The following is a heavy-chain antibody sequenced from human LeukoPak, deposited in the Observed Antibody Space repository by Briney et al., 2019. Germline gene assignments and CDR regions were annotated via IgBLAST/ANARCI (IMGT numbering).Heavy chain of an antibody. J-gene: IGHJ4*02. CDR3: ARGCSAAGCIDY. CDR1: GFTFSSYD. V-gene: IGHV3-13*01. Sequence: GGSLRLSCAASGFTFSSYDMHWVRQATGKGLEWVSAIGTAGDTYYPGSVKGRFTISRENAKNSLYLQMNSLRAGDTAVYYCARGCSAAGCIDYWGQGTLVTVSS. D-gene: IGHD6-13*01. CDR2: IGTAGDT.